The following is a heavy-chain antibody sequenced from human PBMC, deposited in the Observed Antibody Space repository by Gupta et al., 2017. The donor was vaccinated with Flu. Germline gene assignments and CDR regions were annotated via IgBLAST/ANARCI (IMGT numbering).Heavy chain of an antibody. CDR1: GFTFSSYS. J-gene: IGHJ4*02. CDR3: ARAFGQWLVTWVDY. CDR2: ISSSSSTI. D-gene: IGHD6-19*01. Sequence: EVQLVESGGGLVQPGGSLRLSCAASGFTFSSYSMNWVPQAPGKGLGWVSYISSSSSTIYYADSVKGRFTISRDNAKNSLFLQMNSLRDEDTAVYYCARAFGQWLVTWVDYWGQGTLVTVSS. V-gene: IGHV3-48*02.